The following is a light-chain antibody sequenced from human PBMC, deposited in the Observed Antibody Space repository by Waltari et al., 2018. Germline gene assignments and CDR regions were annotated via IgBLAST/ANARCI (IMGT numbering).Light chain of an antibody. V-gene: IGLV4-60*03. J-gene: IGLJ3*02. Sequence: QPVLTQSSSTSASLGSSVKLTCTLDRGHSTHIIPWPQQQAGKAPRYLMKLEDSGNYNKGGGVPDRFSGSSSGADRYLAIFNLQSEDEADYYCETWDSNTRVFGGGTKLTVL. CDR1: RGHSTHI. CDR3: ETWDSNTRV. CDR2: LEDSGNY.